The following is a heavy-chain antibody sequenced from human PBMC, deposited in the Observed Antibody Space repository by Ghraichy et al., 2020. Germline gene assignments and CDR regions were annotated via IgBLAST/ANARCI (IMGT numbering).Heavy chain of an antibody. CDR2: IGDIGTAS. CDR3: AKRGDSTNWPKYYFDY. Sequence: GGSLRLSCAASGFSFSNCAMSWVRQAPGKGPEWVSVIGDIGTASYYADSVKGRFTISRDNSKNKLYLQMNSLRAEDTAVYYCAKRGDSTNWPKYYFDYWGQGTLVTVSS. V-gene: IGHV3-23*01. D-gene: IGHD6-13*01. J-gene: IGHJ4*02. CDR1: GFSFSNCA.